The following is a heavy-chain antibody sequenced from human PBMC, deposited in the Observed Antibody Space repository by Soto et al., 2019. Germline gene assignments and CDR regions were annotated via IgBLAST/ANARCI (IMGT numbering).Heavy chain of an antibody. CDR1: GGSISSGDYY. D-gene: IGHD6-6*01. CDR2: IYYSGII. J-gene: IGHJ3*02. Sequence: QVQLQESGPGLVKPSQTLSLTCSVSGGSISSGDYYWSWIRQPPGKGLEWIAYIYYSGIIYYNPPGKSPVTMSRDTSKNQFFLNLDSVTAADTAVYYCAREVGEVDYSSSSDAFDIWGQGTMVTVSS. CDR3: AREVGEVDYSSSSDAFDI. V-gene: IGHV4-30-4*01.